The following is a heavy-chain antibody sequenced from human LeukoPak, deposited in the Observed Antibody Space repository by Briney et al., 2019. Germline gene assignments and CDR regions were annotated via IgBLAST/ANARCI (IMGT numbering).Heavy chain of an antibody. V-gene: IGHV3-21*01. Sequence: GGSLRLSCAASGFTFSSYSMNWVRQAPGKGLEWVSSISSSSSYIYHADSVEGRFTISRDNAKNSLYLQMSSLRAEDTAVYYCARLRTTAVDYWGQGTLVTVSS. J-gene: IGHJ4*02. D-gene: IGHD1-7*01. CDR2: ISSSSSYI. CDR3: ARLRTTAVDY. CDR1: GFTFSSYS.